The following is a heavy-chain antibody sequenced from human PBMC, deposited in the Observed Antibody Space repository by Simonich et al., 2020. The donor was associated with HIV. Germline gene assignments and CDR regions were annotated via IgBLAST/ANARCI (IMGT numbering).Heavy chain of an antibody. J-gene: IGHJ4*02. CDR2: INHGGRT. V-gene: IGHV4-34*01. D-gene: IGHD1-7*01. CDR3: ARSPSENWDYYFDY. CDR1: GGSFSGYY. Sequence: QVQLHQWGAGLLKSSETLSLTCAVYGGSFSGYYWNWIRQPPGKGLEGIAEINHGGRTNYNPSLKSRVTILLDTSKNQFSLKLASVTATDTALYYCARSPSENWDYYFDYWSQGTLVTVSS.